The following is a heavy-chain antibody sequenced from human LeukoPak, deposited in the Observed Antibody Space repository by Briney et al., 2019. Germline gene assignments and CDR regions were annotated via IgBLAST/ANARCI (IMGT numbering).Heavy chain of an antibody. Sequence: GGSLRLSCAASGFTFSSYEMNWVRQAPGKGLEWVSYISSSGSTIYYADSVKGRFTISRDNAKNSLYLQMNSLRAEDTAVYYCARDGILWFGEPDYYYYMDVWGKGTTVTVSS. J-gene: IGHJ6*03. CDR3: ARDGILWFGEPDYYYYMDV. V-gene: IGHV3-48*03. CDR2: ISSSGSTI. CDR1: GFTFSSYE. D-gene: IGHD3-10*01.